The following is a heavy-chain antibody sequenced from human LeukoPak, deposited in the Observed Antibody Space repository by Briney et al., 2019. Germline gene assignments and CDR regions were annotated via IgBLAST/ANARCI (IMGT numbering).Heavy chain of an antibody. V-gene: IGHV3-33*01. J-gene: IGHJ3*02. CDR3: ARGPWDSSGYYSSDAFDI. CDR1: GFTFSNYG. Sequence: PGGSLRLSCAASGFTFSNYGVHWVRQAPGKGLEWVAVLWADGIRKYYADSVKGRFTVSRDNSKNTLYLQMNSLRAEDTAVYYCARGPWDSSGYYSSDAFDIWGQGIMVIVSS. CDR2: LWADGIRK. D-gene: IGHD3-22*01.